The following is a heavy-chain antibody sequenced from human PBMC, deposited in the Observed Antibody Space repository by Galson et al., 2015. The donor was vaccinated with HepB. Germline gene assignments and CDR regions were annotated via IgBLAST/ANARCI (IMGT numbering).Heavy chain of an antibody. CDR3: ATDTPYYDSSGYLSLGY. V-gene: IGHV1-24*01. CDR2: FDPEDGET. Sequence: QSGAEVKKPGASVKVSCKVSGSTLTELSMHWVRQAPGKGLEWMGGFDPEDGETIYAQKFQGRVTMTEDTSTDTAYMELSSLRSEDTAVYYCATDTPYYDSSGYLSLGYWGQGTLVTVSS. J-gene: IGHJ4*02. CDR1: GSTLTELS. D-gene: IGHD3-22*01.